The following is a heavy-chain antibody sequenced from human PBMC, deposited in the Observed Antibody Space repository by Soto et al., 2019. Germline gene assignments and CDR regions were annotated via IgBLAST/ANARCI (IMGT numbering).Heavy chain of an antibody. CDR3: AAPDFGDYWYFDL. J-gene: IGHJ2*01. D-gene: IGHD4-17*01. Sequence: EASVKVYCKASGFTFSSSIVQWVRQARGQRLEWIRWIVVGSGHTNYEQKFQERVTITRDMSTSTAYMELSSLRSEDTAVYYCAAPDFGDYWYFDLWGRGTLVTVSS. V-gene: IGHV1-58*01. CDR2: IVVGSGHT. CDR1: GFTFSSSI.